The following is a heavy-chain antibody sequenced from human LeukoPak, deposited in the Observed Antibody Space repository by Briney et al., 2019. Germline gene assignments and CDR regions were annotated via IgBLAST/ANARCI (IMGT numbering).Heavy chain of an antibody. D-gene: IGHD3-22*01. J-gene: IGHJ4*02. CDR3: ARGRPDYYDSSGYHLEY. CDR1: GGSISSGDYY. CDR2: IYYSGST. Sequence: SETLSLTCTVSGGSISSGDYYWSWIRQPPGKGLEWIGYIYYSGSTYYNPSLKSRVTISVDTSKNQFSLKLSSVTAADTAVYYCARGRPDYYDSSGYHLEYWGQGTLVTVSS. V-gene: IGHV4-30-4*01.